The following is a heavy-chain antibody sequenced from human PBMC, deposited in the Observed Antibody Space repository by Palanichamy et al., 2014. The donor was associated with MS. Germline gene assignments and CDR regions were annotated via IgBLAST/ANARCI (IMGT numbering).Heavy chain of an antibody. D-gene: IGHD4-11*01. V-gene: IGHV4-38-2*01. J-gene: IGHJ4*02. CDR1: GSSISSGYY. Sequence: QVQLQESGPGVVKASETLSLTCAVSGSSISSGYYWAWIRQPPGKGLEYIGTIYHSGTTSYDQFLQSRLTISVDTSKNQFSLRLRSVTAADTAVYYCARSAIYDYNFFDYWGQGILVSVSS. CDR3: ARSAIYDYNFFDY. CDR2: IYHSGTT.